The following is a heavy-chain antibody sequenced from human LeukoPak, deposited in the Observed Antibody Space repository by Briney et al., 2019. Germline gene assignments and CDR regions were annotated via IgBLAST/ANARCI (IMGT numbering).Heavy chain of an antibody. Sequence: GGSLRLSCAASGFSTRTYSMGWVRQAPGKGLEWVSYIGSTSIYADSVKGRFTISRDNAKNTLYLRMNSLRAEDTAVYYCARDGPPAGAGDFDYWGQGTPVTVSS. CDR1: GFSTRTYS. V-gene: IGHV3-48*01. D-gene: IGHD2-2*01. CDR2: IGSTSI. CDR3: ARDGPPAGAGDFDY. J-gene: IGHJ4*02.